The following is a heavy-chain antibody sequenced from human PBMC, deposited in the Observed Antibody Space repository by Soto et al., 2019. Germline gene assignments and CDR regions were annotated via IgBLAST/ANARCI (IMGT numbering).Heavy chain of an antibody. CDR2: ISSSSSYI. CDR1: GFTFSSYS. CDR3: ARDAWAGGVTIFGVNWFDP. D-gene: IGHD3-3*01. Sequence: GSLRLSCAASGFTFSSYSMNWVRQAPGKGLEWVSSISSSSSYIYYADSVKGRFTISRDNAKNSLYLQMNSLRAEDTAVYYCARDAWAGGVTIFGVNWFDPWGQGTLVTVSS. V-gene: IGHV3-21*01. J-gene: IGHJ5*02.